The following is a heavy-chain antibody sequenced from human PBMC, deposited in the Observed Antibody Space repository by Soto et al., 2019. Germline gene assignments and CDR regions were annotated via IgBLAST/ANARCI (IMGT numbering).Heavy chain of an antibody. V-gene: IGHV1-3*01. J-gene: IGHJ4*02. CDR3: ARSIVVVTALDY. D-gene: IGHD2-21*02. CDR2: INAGNGNT. Sequence: LHWVRQAPGQRLEWMGWINAGNGNTKYSQKFQGRVTITRDTSASTAYMELSSLRSEDTAVYYCARSIVVVTALDYWGQGTLVTVSS.